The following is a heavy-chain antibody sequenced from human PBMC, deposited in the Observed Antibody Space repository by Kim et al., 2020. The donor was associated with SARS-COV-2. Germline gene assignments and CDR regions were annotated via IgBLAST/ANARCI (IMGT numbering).Heavy chain of an antibody. V-gene: IGHV3-23*01. CDR3: AKAPPDTAIVEGYYFDY. J-gene: IGHJ4*02. CDR1: GFTFSSYA. Sequence: GGSLRLSCAASGFTFSSYAMSWVRQAPGKGLEWVSAISGSGGSTYYADSVKGRFTISRDNSKNTLYLQMNSLRAEDTAVYYCAKAPPDTAIVEGYYFDYWGQGTLVTVSS. CDR2: ISGSGGST. D-gene: IGHD5-18*01.